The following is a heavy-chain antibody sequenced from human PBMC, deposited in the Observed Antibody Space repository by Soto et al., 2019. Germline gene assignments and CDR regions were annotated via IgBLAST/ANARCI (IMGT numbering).Heavy chain of an antibody. CDR3: ARHEYYSPFDY. CDR2: IYHSGST. Sequence: SETLSLTCGLSGDSISSPNWWTWVRQPPGEGLEWIGDIYHSGSTNYNPSLKSRVTISLDKSKNQFSLRLRSLTAAETAIYYCARHEYYSPFDYWGQGILVTVSS. D-gene: IGHD2-15*01. V-gene: IGHV4-4*02. CDR1: GDSISSPNW. J-gene: IGHJ4*02.